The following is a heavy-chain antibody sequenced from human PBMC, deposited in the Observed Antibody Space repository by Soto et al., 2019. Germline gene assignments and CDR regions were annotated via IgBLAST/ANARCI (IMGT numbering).Heavy chain of an antibody. CDR2: LSGSGGTS. Sequence: EVQLLESGGGLVQPGGSLRLSCSTSGFTFSTYAMNWVRLAPGKGLEWVSALSGSGGTSYYADSVRGRFTISRDNSNNTLFLQMNSLRAEDTGLYYCAKQRAGYGSGSDTYYFDFWGQGTLVTVSS. V-gene: IGHV3-23*01. CDR1: GFTFSTYA. CDR3: AKQRAGYGSGSDTYYFDF. J-gene: IGHJ4*02. D-gene: IGHD3-10*01.